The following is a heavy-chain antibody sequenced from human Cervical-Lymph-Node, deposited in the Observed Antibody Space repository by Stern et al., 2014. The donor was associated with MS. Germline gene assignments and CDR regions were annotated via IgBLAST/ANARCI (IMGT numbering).Heavy chain of an antibody. D-gene: IGHD6-13*01. Sequence: VQLVESGGGVVQPGRSLRLSCAASGFTFSSYALHWVRQAPGKGLEWVAVISYDGSNKSYADSVKGRFTISRDNSKNTLDLQMNSLRAEDTAVYYCASHIAAAGTALDYWGQGTLVTVSS. CDR2: ISYDGSNK. CDR1: GFTFSSYA. CDR3: ASHIAAAGTALDY. J-gene: IGHJ4*02. V-gene: IGHV3-30-3*01.